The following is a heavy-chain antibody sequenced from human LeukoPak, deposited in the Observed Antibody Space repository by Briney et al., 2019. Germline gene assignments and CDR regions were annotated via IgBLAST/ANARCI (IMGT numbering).Heavy chain of an antibody. Sequence: PVGSLRLSRAPSGFSFNNFDIHWIRQTPGQGLAWVAHIRYDGSNNYYADSVKGRFTISSDNSKSAVYLQMNSRGPEDTAVYYCAKPLFAAAGLAFFDLWGQGTLVAVSS. CDR1: GFSFNNFD. J-gene: IGHJ4*02. CDR2: IRYDGSNN. CDR3: AKPLFAAAGLAFFDL. D-gene: IGHD6-13*01. V-gene: IGHV3-30*02.